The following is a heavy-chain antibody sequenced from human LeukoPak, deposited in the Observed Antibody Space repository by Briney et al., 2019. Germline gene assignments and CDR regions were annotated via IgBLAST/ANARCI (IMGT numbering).Heavy chain of an antibody. Sequence: SVKVSCKASGGTFSSYAISWVRQAPGQGLEWMGGIIPIFGTANYAQKFQGRVTITADKSTSTAYMELSSLRSEDTAVYYCARGRYFDFYAAFDYWGQGTLVTVPS. CDR2: IIPIFGTA. V-gene: IGHV1-69*06. CDR1: GGTFSSYA. J-gene: IGHJ4*02. CDR3: ARGRYFDFYAAFDY. D-gene: IGHD3-9*01.